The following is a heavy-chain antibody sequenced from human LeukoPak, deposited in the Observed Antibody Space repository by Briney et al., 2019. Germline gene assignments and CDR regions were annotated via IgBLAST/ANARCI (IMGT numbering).Heavy chain of an antibody. D-gene: IGHD3-22*01. CDR3: ARAAYYYDSSGYYYFDY. J-gene: IGHJ4*02. Sequence: SETLSLTCTVSGGSISSGGYYWSWIRQHPGKGLEWIGYIYYSGSTYYNPSLKSRVTISVDTSKNQFSLKLSSVTAADTAVYYCARAAYYYDSSGYYYFDYWGQGTLVTVSS. CDR2: IYYSGST. CDR1: GGSISSGGYY. V-gene: IGHV4-31*03.